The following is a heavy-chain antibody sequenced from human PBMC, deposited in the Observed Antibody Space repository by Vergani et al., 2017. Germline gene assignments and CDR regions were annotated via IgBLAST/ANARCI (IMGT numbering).Heavy chain of an antibody. Sequence: QVQLVQSGAEVGKPGASVKISCKASGYTFTAYYIHWVRQAPEQGLEWVGVISPDGFSTFYAQKFQGIVTITSDTSTSTVYVEVTSLRSDDTAVYYCAREPPLTGFFDYWGQGTLVTVSS. CDR2: ISPDGFST. CDR1: GYTFTAYY. CDR3: AREPPLTGFFDY. V-gene: IGHV1-46*03. D-gene: IGHD3-9*01. J-gene: IGHJ4*02.